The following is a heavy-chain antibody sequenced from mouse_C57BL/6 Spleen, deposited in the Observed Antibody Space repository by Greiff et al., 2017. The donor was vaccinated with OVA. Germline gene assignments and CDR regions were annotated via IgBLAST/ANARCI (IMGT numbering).Heavy chain of an antibody. J-gene: IGHJ3*01. V-gene: IGHV5-17*01. CDR3: AESDYGQAWFAY. CDR2: ISSGSSTI. Sequence: EVKLVESGGGLVKPGGSLKLSCAASGFTFSDYGMHWVRQAPEKGLEWVAYISSGSSTIYYADTVKGRFTISRDNAKNTQFLQMTSLRSEDTAMYYCAESDYGQAWFAYWGQGTLVTVSA. D-gene: IGHD2-4*01. CDR1: GFTFSDYG.